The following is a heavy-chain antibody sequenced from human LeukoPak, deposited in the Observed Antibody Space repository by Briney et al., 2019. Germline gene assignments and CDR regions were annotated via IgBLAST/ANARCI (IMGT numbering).Heavy chain of an antibody. CDR1: GFTFCSYA. CDR3: ARVQGLDFRWYFDL. Sequence: GGSLRLSCAPSGFTFCSYAVHWVRQATGKGLEWVSAIGTAGDTYYPGSVKGRFTISRENARNSLYLQMNSLRAGDTAVYYCARVQGLDFRWYFDLWGRGTLVTVSS. V-gene: IGHV3-13*01. CDR2: IGTAGDT. J-gene: IGHJ2*01.